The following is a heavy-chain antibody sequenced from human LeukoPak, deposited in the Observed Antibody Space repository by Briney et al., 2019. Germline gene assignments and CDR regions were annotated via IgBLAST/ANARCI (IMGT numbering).Heavy chain of an antibody. D-gene: IGHD2-21*02. CDR2: IYSGGST. V-gene: IGHV3-53*01. J-gene: IGHJ6*02. Sequence: PGGSLRLSCAASGFTFSSYAMSWVRQAPGKGLEWVSVIYSGGSTYYADSVKGRFTISRDNSKNTLYLQMNSLRAEDTAVYYCARGSYCGGDCSPYGMDVWGQGTTVTVSS. CDR1: GFTFSSYA. CDR3: ARGSYCGGDCSPYGMDV.